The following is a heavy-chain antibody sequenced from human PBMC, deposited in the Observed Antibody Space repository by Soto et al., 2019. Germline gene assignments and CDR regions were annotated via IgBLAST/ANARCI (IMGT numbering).Heavy chain of an antibody. CDR2: IYYSGST. J-gene: IGHJ4*02. Sequence: PSETLSLTCTVSGGSISSCEYYGSWIRQPPGKGLEWIGYIYYSGSTYYNPSLKSRVTISVDTSKNQFSLKLSSVTAADTAVYYCARDQGGSYYGYGYFDYWGQGTLVPVSS. D-gene: IGHD1-26*01. V-gene: IGHV4-30-4*01. CDR3: ARDQGGSYYGYGYFDY. CDR1: GGSISSCEYY.